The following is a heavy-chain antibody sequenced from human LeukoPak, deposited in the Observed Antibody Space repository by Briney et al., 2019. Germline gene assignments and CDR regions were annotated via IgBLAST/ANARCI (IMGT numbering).Heavy chain of an antibody. CDR1: GYIFTSYA. J-gene: IGHJ4*02. CDR3: ARGQLRVVVPAAIPY. Sequence: ASVKVSCKASGYIFTSYAMNWVRQAPGQGLEWMGWINPNSGGTNYAQKFQGRVTMTRDTSISTAYMELSRLRSDDTAVYYCARGQLRVVVPAAIPYWGQGTLVTVSS. CDR2: INPNSGGT. V-gene: IGHV1-2*02. D-gene: IGHD2-2*02.